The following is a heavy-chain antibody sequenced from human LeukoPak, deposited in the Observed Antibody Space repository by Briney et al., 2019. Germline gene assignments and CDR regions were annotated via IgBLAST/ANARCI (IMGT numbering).Heavy chain of an antibody. V-gene: IGHV3-7*01. CDR3: ARDAPKGRECAFDF. D-gene: IGHD2-15*01. CDR1: GFTFNTLW. CDR2: IKEDRSEK. Sequence: GGSLRLSCAGSGFTFNTLWMSWVRQAPGKGLEWVATIKEDRSEKYYADSVKGRFTISRNNARNSLYLQMNSLRAEDTAFYYCARDAPKGRECAFDFWGQGTMVTVSS. J-gene: IGHJ3*01.